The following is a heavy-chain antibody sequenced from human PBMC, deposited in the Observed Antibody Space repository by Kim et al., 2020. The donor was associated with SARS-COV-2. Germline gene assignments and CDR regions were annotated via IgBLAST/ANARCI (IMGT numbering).Heavy chain of an antibody. J-gene: IGHJ4*02. CDR1: GFTFSSYA. Sequence: GGSLRLSCSASGFTFSSYAMHWVRQAPGKGLEYVSAISSNGGSTYADSVKGRFTISRDNSKNTLYLQMSSLRAEDTAVYYCVKDPGGYWGQGTLVTVSS. CDR2: ISSNGGST. V-gene: IGHV3-64D*06. D-gene: IGHD3-10*01. CDR3: VKDPGGY.